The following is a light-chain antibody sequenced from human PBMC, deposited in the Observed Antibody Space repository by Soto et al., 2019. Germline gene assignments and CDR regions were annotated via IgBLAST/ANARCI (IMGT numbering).Light chain of an antibody. Sequence: DIVLTQSPGTLYLSPGERATLSCRASQSVSSGNLAWYQQKPGQAPRLLIYGTSNRATGIPDRFSGSGSGTDFTLTIIRLEREDFAVYYCQQYGTSPKTFGQGTKVDI. V-gene: IGKV3-20*01. J-gene: IGKJ1*01. CDR1: QSVSSGN. CDR2: GTS. CDR3: QQYGTSPKT.